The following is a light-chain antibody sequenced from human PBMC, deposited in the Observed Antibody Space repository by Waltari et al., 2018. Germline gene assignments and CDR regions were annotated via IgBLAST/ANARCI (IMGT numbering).Light chain of an antibody. CDR1: NIGSKS. Sequence: SYVLTQPPSVSVAPGKTARITCGGNNIGSKSVPWYQQKPGQAPVLVIYYDSDWPSGIPERFSGSNSGNTATLTISRVEAGDEADYYCQVWDSSSDHVVFGGGTKLTVL. V-gene: IGLV3-21*04. CDR3: QVWDSSSDHVV. J-gene: IGLJ2*01. CDR2: YDS.